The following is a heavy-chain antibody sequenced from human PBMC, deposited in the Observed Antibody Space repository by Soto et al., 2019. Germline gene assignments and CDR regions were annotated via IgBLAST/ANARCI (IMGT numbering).Heavy chain of an antibody. J-gene: IGHJ3*02. CDR2: IYSGGSA. CDR1: GFTFSNTW. CDR3: ARKYGGTAFDI. V-gene: IGHV3-66*01. D-gene: IGHD3-16*01. Sequence: GGSLRLSCAASGFTFSNTWMNWVRQAPGTGPEWVGRIYSGGSAYYADSVKGRFTISRDNSKNTLYLQMNSLRAEDTAVYYCARKYGGTAFDIWGQGTMVTVSS.